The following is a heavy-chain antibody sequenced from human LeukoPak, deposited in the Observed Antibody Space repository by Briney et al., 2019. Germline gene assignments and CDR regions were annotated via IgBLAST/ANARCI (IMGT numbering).Heavy chain of an antibody. CDR3: ARVSGYGSSWYDT. J-gene: IGHJ5*02. CDR2: IYSGGST. Sequence: GGSLRLSCAASGFTFSSYSMNWVRQAPGKGLERDSVIYSGGSTYYADSVKGRFTISRDNSKNTLYLQMNSLRAEDTAVYYCARVSGYGSSWYDTWGQGTLVTVSS. D-gene: IGHD6-13*01. V-gene: IGHV3-66*01. CDR1: GFTFSSYS.